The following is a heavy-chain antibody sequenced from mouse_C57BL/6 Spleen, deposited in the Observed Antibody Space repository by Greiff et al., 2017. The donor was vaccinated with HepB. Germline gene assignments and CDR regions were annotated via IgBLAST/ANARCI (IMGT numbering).Heavy chain of an antibody. Sequence: QVQLQQSGAELARPGASVKLSCKASGYTFTSYGISWVKQRTGQGLEWIGEIYPRSGNTYYNEKFKGKATLTADKSSSTAYMELRSLTSEDSAVYFCASRYDGYYVGYFDYWAKAPLSQSPQ. CDR2: IYPRSGNT. CDR1: GYTFTSYG. V-gene: IGHV1-81*01. CDR3: ASRYDGYYVGYFDY. J-gene: IGHJ2*01. D-gene: IGHD2-3*01.